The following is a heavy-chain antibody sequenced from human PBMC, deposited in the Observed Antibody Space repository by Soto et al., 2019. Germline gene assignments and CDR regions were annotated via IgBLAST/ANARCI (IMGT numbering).Heavy chain of an antibody. CDR1: GTIFSGFG. CDR2: IRHDGSNI. CDR3: ARDGVGATTFFGYLDY. V-gene: IGHV3-33*01. J-gene: IGHJ4*02. D-gene: IGHD1-26*01. Sequence: GRSLRLSCAASGTIFSGFGMHWVRQAPGKGLEWVAVIRHDGSNIYYADSVKGRFTISRDNFKKTLHLQMDSLRAEDTAVYYCARDGVGATTFFGYLDYWGQGALVTVSS.